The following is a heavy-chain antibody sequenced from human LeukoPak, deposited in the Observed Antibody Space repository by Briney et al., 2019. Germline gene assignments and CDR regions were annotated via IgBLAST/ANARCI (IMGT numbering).Heavy chain of an antibody. Sequence: GSLRLSCAASGFTFSSYAMSWVRQAPGRGLEWVSAISGSGGSTYYADSVKGRFTISRDNSKNTLYLQMNSLRAEDTAVYYCAKESCSSTSCYIFDYWGQGTLVTVSS. CDR1: GFTFSSYA. CDR2: ISGSGGST. V-gene: IGHV3-23*01. CDR3: AKESCSSTSCYIFDY. D-gene: IGHD2-2*02. J-gene: IGHJ4*02.